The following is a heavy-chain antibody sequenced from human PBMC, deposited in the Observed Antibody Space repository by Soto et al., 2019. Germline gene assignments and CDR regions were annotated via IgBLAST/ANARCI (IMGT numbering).Heavy chain of an antibody. CDR1: RGNPISYP. J-gene: IGHJ6*02. V-gene: IGHV1-69*13. CDR3: AGGRIRVAGSSAYYGMDV. Sequence: GSSVKVSFKASRGNPISYPISWVRQAPGQGLEWMGGIIPVFGIVSYAQNFQGSVTITPDESTSTAYMELSSLRSEDRAVYFCAGGRIRVAGSSAYYGMDVWGQGTTVTDSS. CDR2: IIPVFGIV. D-gene: IGHD6-19*01.